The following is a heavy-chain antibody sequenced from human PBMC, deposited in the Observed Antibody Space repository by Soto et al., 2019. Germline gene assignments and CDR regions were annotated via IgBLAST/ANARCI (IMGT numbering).Heavy chain of an antibody. D-gene: IGHD6-13*01. CDR2: INHSGST. V-gene: IGHV4-34*01. CDR3: ARGRKSLGLAAAGWYFDY. Sequence: LGTPSPTRAVYGGAFRGFYWRWVPPPPREGLEWIGEINHSGSTNYNPSLKSRVTISVDTSKNQFSLKLSSVTAADTAVYYCARGRKSLGLAAAGWYFDYWGQGTLVTVSS. CDR1: GGAFRGFY. J-gene: IGHJ4*02.